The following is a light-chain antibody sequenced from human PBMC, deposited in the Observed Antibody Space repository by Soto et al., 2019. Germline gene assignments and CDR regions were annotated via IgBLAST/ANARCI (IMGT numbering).Light chain of an antibody. CDR1: QSVDSY. V-gene: IGKV3-11*01. CDR3: QQRSNWPGT. Sequence: EIFMTQSPSSLSVSPVETATLSRTASQSVDSYLAWYQQKVGQAPRLLIYDASNRATGIPARFSGSGSGTDFTLTISSLEPEDFAVYYCQQRSNWPGTFGQGTKVDIK. J-gene: IGKJ1*01. CDR2: DAS.